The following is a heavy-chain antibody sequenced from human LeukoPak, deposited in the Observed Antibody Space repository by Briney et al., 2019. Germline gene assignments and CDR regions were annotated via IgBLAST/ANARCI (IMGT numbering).Heavy chain of an antibody. CDR3: ARLGSAAPPGDY. J-gene: IGHJ4*02. CDR2: ISSSSSYI. V-gene: IGHV3-21*01. Sequence: GGSLRLSCAASGFTFSSYSMNWVRQAPGKGLEWVSSISSSSSYIYYADSVKGRFTISRDNAKNSLYLQMNSLRAEDTAVYYCARLGSAAPPGDYWGQGTLVTVSS. D-gene: IGHD6-13*01. CDR1: GFTFSSYS.